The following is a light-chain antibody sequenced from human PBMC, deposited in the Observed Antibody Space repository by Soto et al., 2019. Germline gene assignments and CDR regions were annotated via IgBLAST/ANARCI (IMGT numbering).Light chain of an antibody. Sequence: DIQMIHSPYSLSASVGARVTITXRASQGIGNDLNWYQQKPGKAPKRLIFTTSNLQNGVPARFSGSGSGTKFTLTISSLQSEDFAVYNCQHYHNWPINFGHATRLE. V-gene: IGKV1-17*01. J-gene: IGKJ5*01. CDR2: TTS. CDR1: QGIGND. CDR3: QHYHNWPIN.